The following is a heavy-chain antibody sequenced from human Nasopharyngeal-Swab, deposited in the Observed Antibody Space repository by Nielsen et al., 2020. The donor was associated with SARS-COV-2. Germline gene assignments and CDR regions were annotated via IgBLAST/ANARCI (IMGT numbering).Heavy chain of an antibody. CDR1: GFTFSSYG. D-gene: IGHD1-26*01. Sequence: GESLKISCAASGFTFSSYGMHWVRQAPGKGLEWVAFIRYDGSNKYYADSVKGQFTISRDNSKNTLYLQMNSLRAEDTAVYYCAKDSRSGSGSYSAWGQGTLVTVSS. CDR2: IRYDGSNK. J-gene: IGHJ5*02. V-gene: IGHV3-30*02. CDR3: AKDSRSGSGSYSA.